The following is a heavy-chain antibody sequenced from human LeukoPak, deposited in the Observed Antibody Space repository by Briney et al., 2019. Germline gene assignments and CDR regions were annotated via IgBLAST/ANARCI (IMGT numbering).Heavy chain of an antibody. V-gene: IGHV4-39*01. CDR3: ASRTRSYYYYGMDV. Sequence: SETLSLTCTVSGGSISSSSYHWGWIRQPPGKGLEWIGSIYYSGSTYYNPSLKSRVTISVDTSKNQFSLKLSSVTAADTAVYYCASRTRSYYYYGMDVWGQGTTVTVSS. CDR2: IYYSGST. D-gene: IGHD1-14*01. J-gene: IGHJ6*02. CDR1: GGSISSSSYH.